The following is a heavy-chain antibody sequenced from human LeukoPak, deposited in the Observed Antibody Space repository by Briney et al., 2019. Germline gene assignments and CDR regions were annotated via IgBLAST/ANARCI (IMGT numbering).Heavy chain of an antibody. D-gene: IGHD1-26*01. Sequence: ASVKVSCKSSASTFTSYYMHWVRQAPGQGLEWMGIINPSTAATSYARKVQGRVTMTRDTSTSTVYMELSSLRSEDTAVYYCARDSGSYSGFDYWGQGTLVTVPS. CDR2: INPSTAAT. CDR1: ASTFTSYY. J-gene: IGHJ4*02. V-gene: IGHV1-46*01. CDR3: ARDSGSYSGFDY.